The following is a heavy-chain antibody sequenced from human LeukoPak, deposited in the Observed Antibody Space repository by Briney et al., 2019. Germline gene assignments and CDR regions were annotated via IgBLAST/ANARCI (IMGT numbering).Heavy chain of an antibody. J-gene: IGHJ4*02. CDR1: GFTFSSHA. V-gene: IGHV3-23*01. CDR3: ARSDCNSIHCYVRDY. CDR2: ISGSSDTT. Sequence: PGGSLRLSCAASGFTFSSHAMSWVRRAPGKGLERVSLISGSSDTTSYADPVKGRFTISRDNSKNTLFLQMNSLRAEDTAVYFCARSDCNSIHCYVRDYWGQGTLVTVSS. D-gene: IGHD2/OR15-2a*01.